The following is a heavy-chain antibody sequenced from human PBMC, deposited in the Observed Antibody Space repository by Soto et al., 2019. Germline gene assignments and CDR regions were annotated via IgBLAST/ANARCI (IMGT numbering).Heavy chain of an antibody. CDR3: AVREGGYCSGGSWQTAWWFDP. Sequence: QVQLVQSGAEVKKPGSSVKVSCKASGGTFSSYTISWVRQAPGQGLEWMGRIIPILGIANYAQKFQGRVTVTADKATCTAYMELGSLRSEDTAVYYCAVREGGYCSGGSWQTAWWFDPWGQGTLVTVSS. CDR1: GGTFSSYT. J-gene: IGHJ5*02. D-gene: IGHD2-15*01. CDR2: IIPILGIA. V-gene: IGHV1-69*02.